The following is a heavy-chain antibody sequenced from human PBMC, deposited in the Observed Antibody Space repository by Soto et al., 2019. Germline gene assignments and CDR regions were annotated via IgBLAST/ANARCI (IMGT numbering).Heavy chain of an antibody. D-gene: IGHD3-3*01. CDR2: IIPIFGTA. J-gene: IGHJ6*02. CDR1: GGTFSSYA. V-gene: IGHV1-69*13. Sequence: SVKVSCKASGGTFSSYAISWVRQAPGQGLEWMGGIIPIFGTANYAQKFQGRVTITADESTSTAYMELSSLRSEDTAVYYCARDSGGYDFWSGYQNYYYYYGMDVWGQGTTVTVSS. CDR3: ARDSGGYDFWSGYQNYYYYYGMDV.